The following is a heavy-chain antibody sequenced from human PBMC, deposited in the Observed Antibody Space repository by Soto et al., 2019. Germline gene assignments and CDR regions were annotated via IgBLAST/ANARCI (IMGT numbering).Heavy chain of an antibody. CDR2: ISAYNGNT. V-gene: IGHV1-18*01. D-gene: IGHD3-10*01. CDR1: GYTFTSYG. J-gene: IGHJ6*03. Sequence: QVQLVQSGAEVKKPGASVKVSCKASGYTFTSYGISWVRQAPGQGLEWMGWISAYNGNTNYAQKPQGRVTMPTDPSPSTAYMELRSLRSDDTAVFYCAGVRYYGSGGYGYYLDVLGKGTTVTVSS. CDR3: AGVRYYGSGGYGYYLDV.